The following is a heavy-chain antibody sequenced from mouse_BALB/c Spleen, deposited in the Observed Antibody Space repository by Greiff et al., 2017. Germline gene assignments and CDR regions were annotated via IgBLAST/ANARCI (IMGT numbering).Heavy chain of an antibody. Sequence: EVQRVESGGDLVKPGGSLKLSCAASGFTFSSYGMSWVRQTPDKRLEWVATISSGGSYTYYPDSVKGRFTISRDNAKNTLYLQMSSLKSEDTAMYYCARHEGGEYFDVWGAGTTVTVSS. CDR3: ARHEGGEYFDV. V-gene: IGHV5-6*01. CDR2: ISSGGSYT. D-gene: IGHD3-3*01. J-gene: IGHJ1*01. CDR1: GFTFSSYG.